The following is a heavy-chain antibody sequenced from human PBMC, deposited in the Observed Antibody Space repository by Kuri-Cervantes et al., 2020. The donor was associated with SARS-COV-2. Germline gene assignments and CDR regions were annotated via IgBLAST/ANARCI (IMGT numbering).Heavy chain of an antibody. CDR3: ARGRDYDFWSDYPPVLYAFDI. D-gene: IGHD3-3*01. Sequence: ASVKASCKASGYTFTSYGISWVRQAPGQGLEWMGWISAYNGNTNYAQKLQGRVTMTTDTSTSTAYIELRSLRCDDTAVYYCARGRDYDFWSDYPPVLYAFDIWGQGTMVTVSS. J-gene: IGHJ3*02. CDR1: GYTFTSYG. V-gene: IGHV1-18*01. CDR2: ISAYNGNT.